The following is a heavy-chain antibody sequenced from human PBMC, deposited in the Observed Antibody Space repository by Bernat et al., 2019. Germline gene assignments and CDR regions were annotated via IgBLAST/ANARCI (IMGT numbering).Heavy chain of an antibody. CDR3: ARAPAPRRGLRGLNWFDP. J-gene: IGHJ5*01. CDR2: IYHSGST. CDR1: GYSISSGYY. D-gene: IGHD2-15*01. V-gene: IGHV4-38-2*01. Sequence: QVQLQESGPGLVKPSETLSLTCAVSGYSISSGYYWGWIRQPPGKGLEWIGSIYHSGSTYYNPSLKSRITISVDASKNQCSLMLSSVTDADTAVYYGARAPAPRRGLRGLNWFDPWGRGTLVTVSS.